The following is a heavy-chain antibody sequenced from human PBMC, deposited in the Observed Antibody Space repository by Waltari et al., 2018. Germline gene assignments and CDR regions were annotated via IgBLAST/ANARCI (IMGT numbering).Heavy chain of an antibody. Sequence: QVQLVESGGGVVQPGRSLRLSCAAPGFTFSRYAMHWVRQAPGKGLEWVAVISYDGSNKYYADSVKGRFTISRDNSKNTLYLQMNSLRAEDTAVYYCAGALITMIVDYWGQGTLVTVSS. CDR2: ISYDGSNK. D-gene: IGHD3-22*01. V-gene: IGHV3-30-3*01. CDR1: GFTFSRYA. CDR3: AGALITMIVDY. J-gene: IGHJ4*02.